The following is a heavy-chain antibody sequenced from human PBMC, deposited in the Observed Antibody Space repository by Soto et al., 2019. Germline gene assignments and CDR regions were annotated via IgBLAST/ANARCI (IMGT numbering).Heavy chain of an antibody. J-gene: IGHJ5*02. Sequence: SETLSLTCAVYGGSFSGYYWSWIRQPPGKGLEWIGEINHSGSTNYNPSLKSRVTISVDTSKNQFSLKLSSVTAADTAVYYCAREFAITIFGVVTRGRNWFDPWGQGTLVTVSS. D-gene: IGHD3-3*01. CDR2: INHSGST. CDR1: GGSFSGYY. CDR3: AREFAITIFGVVTRGRNWFDP. V-gene: IGHV4-34*01.